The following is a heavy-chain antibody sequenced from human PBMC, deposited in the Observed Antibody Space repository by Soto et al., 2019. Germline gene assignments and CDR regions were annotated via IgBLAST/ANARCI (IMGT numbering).Heavy chain of an antibody. CDR1: GGSISSGGYY. V-gene: IGHV4-39*01. D-gene: IGHD3-3*01. CDR3: ARETIFGVVTYYYYYGMDV. CDR2: IYYSGST. Sequence: PSETLSLTCAVSGGSISSGGYYWGWIRQPPGKGLEWIGSIYYSGSTYYNPSLKSRVTISVDTSKNQFSLKLSSVTAADTAVYYCARETIFGVVTYYYYYGMDVWGQGTTVTVSS. J-gene: IGHJ6*02.